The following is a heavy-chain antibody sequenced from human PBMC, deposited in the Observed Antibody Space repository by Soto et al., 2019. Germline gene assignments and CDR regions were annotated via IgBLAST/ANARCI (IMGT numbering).Heavy chain of an antibody. J-gene: IGHJ4*02. CDR3: ARDHGGSYYVRTTDY. CDR1: GFTFSSYS. CDR2: ISSSSSYI. Sequence: GGSLRLSCAASGFTFSSYSMNWVRQAPGKGLEWVSSISSSSSYIYYADSVKGRFTISRDNAKNSLYLQMNSLRAEDTAVYYCARDHGGSYYVRTTDYWGQGTLVTVSS. V-gene: IGHV3-21*01. D-gene: IGHD1-26*01.